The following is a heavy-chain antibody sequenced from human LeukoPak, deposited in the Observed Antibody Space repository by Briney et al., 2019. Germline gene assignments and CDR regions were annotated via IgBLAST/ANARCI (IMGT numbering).Heavy chain of an antibody. CDR1: GFTFRNHW. CDR3: AREFSSWFSMDY. Sequence: PRGSLRLSRAASGFTFRNHWMHLVGPAPRKGLVWVSRMDSDRSSTTYADSVKCRFTISRDNAKNTLYLQVNRLRTEDTAVYYCAREFSSWFSMDYWGQGTLVTVSS. J-gene: IGHJ4*02. CDR2: MDSDRSST. D-gene: IGHD6-13*01. V-gene: IGHV3-74*01.